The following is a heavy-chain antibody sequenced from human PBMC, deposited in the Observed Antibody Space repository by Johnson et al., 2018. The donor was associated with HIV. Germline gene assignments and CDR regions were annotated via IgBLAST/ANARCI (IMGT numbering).Heavy chain of an antibody. CDR3: AKDSDTYYYGSGDAFDV. J-gene: IGHJ3*01. Sequence: VQLVESGGGLVQPGGSLRLSCAASGFTFGSYDMHWVRQAAGKRLEWVSTIGTTGDTYYPGSVKGRFTISRDNSKKPLYLQMNSLRAEDTALYYCAKDSDTYYYGSGDAFDVWGQGTMVTVSS. CDR1: GFTFGSYD. D-gene: IGHD3-10*01. V-gene: IGHV3-13*01. CDR2: IGTTGDT.